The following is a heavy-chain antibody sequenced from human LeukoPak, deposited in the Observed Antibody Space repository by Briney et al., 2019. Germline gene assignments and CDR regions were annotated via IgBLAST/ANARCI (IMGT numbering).Heavy chain of an antibody. CDR3: ARAPITMVRGVLNWFDP. CDR1: GYTFTSYY. CDR2: INPTGGST. V-gene: IGHV1-46*01. Sequence: ASVKVSCKASGYTFTSYYMHWVRQAPGQGLEWMGLINPTGGSTGYAQKFQGRVTMTRDTSTSTVYMELSSLRSEDTAVYYCARAPITMVRGVLNWFDPWGQGTLVTVSS. J-gene: IGHJ5*02. D-gene: IGHD3-10*01.